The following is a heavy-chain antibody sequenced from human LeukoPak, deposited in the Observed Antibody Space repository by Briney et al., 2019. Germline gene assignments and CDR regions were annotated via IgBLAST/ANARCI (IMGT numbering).Heavy chain of an antibody. J-gene: IGHJ6*02. CDR1: GGSISSYY. Sequence: SETLSLTCTVSGGSISSYYWSWIRQPPGKGLEWIGYIYYSGGTYYNPSLKSRVTISVDTSKNQFSLKLSSVTAADTAVYYCASGGYYYYYGMDVWGQGTTVTVSS. D-gene: IGHD2-15*01. V-gene: IGHV4-59*06. CDR2: IYYSGGT. CDR3: ASGGYYYYYGMDV.